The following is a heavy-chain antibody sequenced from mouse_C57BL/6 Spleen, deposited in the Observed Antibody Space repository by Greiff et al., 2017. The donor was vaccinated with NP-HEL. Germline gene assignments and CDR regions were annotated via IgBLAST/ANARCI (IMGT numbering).Heavy chain of an antibody. CDR3: ARGDYYGSGYGWDFDV. CDR2: ISAGGSYT. V-gene: IGHV5-4*01. D-gene: IGHD1-1*01. CDR1: GFTFTSYS. J-gene: IGHJ1*03. Sequence: EVQVVEPGGGLVKPGGSLKLSCAASGFTFTSYSMPWVRQTPEKGLEWIVIISAGGSYTNYPDNVKGRFTISRDTAKNNLYLQLSQLKTEDTAMCCCARGDYYGSGYGWDFDVWGTGTTVTVSS.